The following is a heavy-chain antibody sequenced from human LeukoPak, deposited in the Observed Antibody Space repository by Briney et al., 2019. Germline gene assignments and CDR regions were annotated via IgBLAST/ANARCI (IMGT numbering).Heavy chain of an antibody. CDR1: GGSINTYY. CDR2: IYYSGST. J-gene: IGHJ3*02. CDR3: ARESNYYDSTGYRVYAFDI. V-gene: IGHV4-59*01. Sequence: SETLSLTCTVSGGSINTYYWSWIRQPPGRGLEWIGYIYYSGSTNYNPSLKSRITISVDTSKNQFSLRLSSVTAADTAMYYCARESNYYDSTGYRVYAFDIWGQGTMVTVSS. D-gene: IGHD3-22*01.